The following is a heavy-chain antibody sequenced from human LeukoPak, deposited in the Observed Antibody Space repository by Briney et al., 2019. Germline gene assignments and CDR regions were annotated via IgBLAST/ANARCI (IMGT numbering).Heavy chain of an antibody. CDR2: ISSSGSTI. V-gene: IGHV3-48*03. CDR1: GFTFNTYE. Sequence: GGSLRLSCAASGFTFNTYEMNWVRQAPGQGLEWVSFISSSGSTIYYADSVKGRFTISRDNAKNTLYLQMNSLRVDDTAVYYCARGWYHAIDYWGQGTLVTVSS. CDR3: ARGWYHAIDY. J-gene: IGHJ4*02. D-gene: IGHD2-2*01.